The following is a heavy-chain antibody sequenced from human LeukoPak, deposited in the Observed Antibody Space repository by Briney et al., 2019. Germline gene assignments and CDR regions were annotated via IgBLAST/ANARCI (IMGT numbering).Heavy chain of an antibody. V-gene: IGHV3-66*01. D-gene: IGHD2-15*01. J-gene: IGHJ4*02. CDR3: ARSVHYCSGGSCYETDYFDY. CDR2: IYSGGGT. Sequence: GGSPRLSCAASGFTVSSNYMSWVRQAPGKGLEWVSVIYSGGGTYYADSVKGRFTISRDNSKNTLYLQMNSLRAEDTAVYYCARSVHYCSGGSCYETDYFDYWGQGTLVTVSS. CDR1: GFTVSSNY.